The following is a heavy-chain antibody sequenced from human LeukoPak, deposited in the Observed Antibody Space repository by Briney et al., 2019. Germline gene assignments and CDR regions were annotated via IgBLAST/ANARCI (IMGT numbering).Heavy chain of an antibody. Sequence: GGSLRLSCAASEFTFSNYSMTWVRQAPGKGLEWVSSISSSSAYIYYADSVKGRFTISRDNAKNSLYLQMNSLRAEDTAVYYCAELGITMIGGVWGKGTTVTISS. D-gene: IGHD3-10*02. CDR2: ISSSSAYI. V-gene: IGHV3-21*01. CDR1: EFTFSNYS. J-gene: IGHJ6*04. CDR3: AELGITMIGGV.